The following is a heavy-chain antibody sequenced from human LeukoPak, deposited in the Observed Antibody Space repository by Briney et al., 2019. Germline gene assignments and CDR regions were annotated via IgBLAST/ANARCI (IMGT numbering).Heavy chain of an antibody. CDR1: CGSFSSYY. Sequence: SETLSLTCAVYCGSFSSYYWIWIRQPPGKGLEWIGEINHSGSTNYNPSLKSRVTISIDTTKNQFSLKLRSLTAADTTVYYCARVGDLDESVWGSLRTRVDVFDNWGQGTMVTVSS. V-gene: IGHV4-34*01. CDR3: ARVGDLDESVWGSLRTRVDVFDN. D-gene: IGHD3-16*01. CDR2: INHSGST. J-gene: IGHJ3*02.